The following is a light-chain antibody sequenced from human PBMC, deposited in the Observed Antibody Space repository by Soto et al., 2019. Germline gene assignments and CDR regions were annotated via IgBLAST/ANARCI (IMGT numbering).Light chain of an antibody. CDR1: QSVSSY. CDR2: DAS. CDR3: QQRSNWPPIT. Sequence: EIVLTQSPATLYLSSGERATLSRXASQSVSSYLAWYQQKPGQAPRLLIYDASNRATGITARFSGSGSGTDFTLTISSLEPEDFAVYYCQQRSNWPPITFGQGTRVEIK. J-gene: IGKJ5*01. V-gene: IGKV3-11*01.